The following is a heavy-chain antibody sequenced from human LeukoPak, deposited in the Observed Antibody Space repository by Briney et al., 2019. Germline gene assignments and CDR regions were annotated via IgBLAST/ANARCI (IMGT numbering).Heavy chain of an antibody. D-gene: IGHD1-26*01. CDR3: AKDHLGIPANYFDY. J-gene: IGHJ4*02. CDR1: GFTFSSYA. V-gene: IGHV3-23*01. CDR2: ISGSGGST. Sequence: GGSLRLSCAASGFTFSSYAMSGVRQAPGKGLEWVSAISGSGGSTYYADSVKGRFTISRDNSKNTLYLQMNSLRAEDTAVYYCAKDHLGIPANYFDYWGQGTLVTVSS.